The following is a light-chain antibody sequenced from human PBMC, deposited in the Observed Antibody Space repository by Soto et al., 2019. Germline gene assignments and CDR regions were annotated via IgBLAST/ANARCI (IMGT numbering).Light chain of an antibody. CDR3: CSYADICNFVV. J-gene: IGLJ2*01. CDR1: SSDVGSYNL. V-gene: IGLV2-23*03. Sequence: QSALTQPASVSGSPGQSITISCTGTSSDVGSYNLVSWYQQHPGKGPKLIIYEGTKRPSGVSNRFSGSKSGNTASLTISGLQAEDEGDYYCCSYADICNFVVFGGGTKLTVL. CDR2: EGT.